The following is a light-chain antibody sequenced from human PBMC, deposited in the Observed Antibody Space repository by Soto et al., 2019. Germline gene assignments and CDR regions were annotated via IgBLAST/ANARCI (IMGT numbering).Light chain of an antibody. CDR1: SSNIGAGYD. V-gene: IGLV1-40*01. CDR2: GNS. Sequence: QSVLTQPHSVSGAPGQRVTISRTGSSSNIGAGYDVHWYQQLPGTAPELIIYGNSNRPSGVPDRFSGSKSGTSASLAITWLHSEDEADYYCQSYDSSLDVVFGGGTKLTVL. J-gene: IGLJ2*01. CDR3: QSYDSSLDVV.